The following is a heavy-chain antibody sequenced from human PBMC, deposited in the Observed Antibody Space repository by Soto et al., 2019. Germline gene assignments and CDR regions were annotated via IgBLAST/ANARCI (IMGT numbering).Heavy chain of an antibody. CDR2: IIPIFGTA. CDR1: GGTFSSYA. J-gene: IGHJ3*02. D-gene: IGHD2-21*02. CDR3: ARAGGSVVVVTAMDAFDI. Sequence: ASVKVSCQASGGTFSSYAISWVRQAPGQGLEWMGGIIPIFGTANYAQKFQGRVTITADESTSTAYMELSSLRSEDTAVYYCARAGGSVVVVTAMDAFDIWGQGTMATVSS. V-gene: IGHV1-69*13.